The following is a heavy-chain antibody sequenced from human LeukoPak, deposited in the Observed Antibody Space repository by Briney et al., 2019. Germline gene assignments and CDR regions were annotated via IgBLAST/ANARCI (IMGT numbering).Heavy chain of an antibody. CDR2: MNPNSGNT. Sequence: ASVKVSCKASGYTFTSYDINWVRQATGQGLEWMGWMNPNSGNTGYAQKFQGRVTITRNTSISTAYMELSSLRSEDTAVYYCARGRYDSSGYYYVIFDHWGQGTLVTVSS. CDR1: GYTFTSYD. CDR3: ARGRYDSSGYYYVIFDH. J-gene: IGHJ4*02. V-gene: IGHV1-8*03. D-gene: IGHD3-22*01.